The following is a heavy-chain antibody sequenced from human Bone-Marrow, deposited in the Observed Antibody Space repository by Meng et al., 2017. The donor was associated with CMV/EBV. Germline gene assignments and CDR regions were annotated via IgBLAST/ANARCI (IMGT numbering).Heavy chain of an antibody. D-gene: IGHD3-3*01. J-gene: IGHJ6*02. Sequence: ASVKVSCKASGYTFTGYYMHWVRQAPGQGLEWMGWINPNSGGTNYAQKFQGRVTMTRDTSISTAYMELSRLRSDDTAVYYCARDLGVDENYYYYYVMDVWGQGTTVTVSS. CDR2: INPNSGGT. CDR1: GYTFTGYY. CDR3: ARDLGVDENYYYYYVMDV. V-gene: IGHV1-2*02.